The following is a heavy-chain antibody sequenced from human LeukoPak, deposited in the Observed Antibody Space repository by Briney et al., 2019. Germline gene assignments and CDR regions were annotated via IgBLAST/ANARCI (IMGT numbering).Heavy chain of an antibody. J-gene: IGHJ4*02. CDR2: IYTSGTT. V-gene: IGHV4-4*07. CDR1: GGSFSGYY. CDR3: ARDPRGDYGGVDY. D-gene: IGHD4-17*01. Sequence: SETLSLTCAVYGGSFSGYYWSWIRQPAGKGLEWIGRIYTSGTTNYNPSLKSRVTMSVDTSKNQFSLKLSSVTAADTAVYYCARDPRGDYGGVDYWGQGTLVTVSS.